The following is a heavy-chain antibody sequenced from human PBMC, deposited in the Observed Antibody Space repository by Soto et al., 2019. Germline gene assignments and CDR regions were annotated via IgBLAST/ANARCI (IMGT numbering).Heavy chain of an antibody. CDR2: ISGDSRDT. J-gene: IGHJ4*02. CDR1: GLSFSNYY. D-gene: IGHD3-3*01. V-gene: IGHV3-11*05. Sequence: QVQLVESGGGLVKPGGSLRLSCAASGLSFSNYYMSWIRQAPGKGLESLSYISGDSRDTNYADSVKGRFTISRDNAKNSLYLQMNSLGVEDTAVYYCSTGPRRLSDWGQGTLVIVSS. CDR3: STGPRRLSD.